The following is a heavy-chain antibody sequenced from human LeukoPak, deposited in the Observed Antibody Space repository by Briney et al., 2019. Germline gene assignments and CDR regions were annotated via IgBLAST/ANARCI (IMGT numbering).Heavy chain of an antibody. CDR1: GFTFSNSA. CDR2: ISGSGGST. Sequence: GGSLRLSCAASGFTFSNSAMSWVRQAPGKGLEWVSAISGSGGSTYYADSRKGRFTISRDNSKNPLYLQMNSLGAEETPVYYCAKKKLTSTVVNLGDYFDYWGQGTLVTVSS. D-gene: IGHD4-23*01. V-gene: IGHV3-23*01. J-gene: IGHJ4*02. CDR3: AKKKLTSTVVNLGDYFDY.